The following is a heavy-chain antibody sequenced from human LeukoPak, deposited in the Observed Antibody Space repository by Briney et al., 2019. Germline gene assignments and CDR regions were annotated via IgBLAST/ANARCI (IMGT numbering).Heavy chain of an antibody. CDR2: IGYDGSNK. J-gene: IGHJ4*02. V-gene: IGHV3-33*08. Sequence: GGSLRLSCAASGFSFSSYGIHWVRQAPGKGLEWVAVIGYDGSNKYYADSVKGRFTISRDNSKNTLYLQMNSLRAEDTAVYYCASGCGGDCYSPLDYWGQGTLVTVSS. CDR1: GFSFSSYG. CDR3: ASGCGGDCYSPLDY. D-gene: IGHD2-21*02.